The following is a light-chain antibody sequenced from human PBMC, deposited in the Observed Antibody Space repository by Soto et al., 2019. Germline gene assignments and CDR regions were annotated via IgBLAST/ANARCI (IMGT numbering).Light chain of an antibody. CDR2: DND. CDR1: SSNIGRNY. J-gene: IGLJ2*01. V-gene: IGLV1-51*01. CDR3: GAWDNSLSVVV. Sequence: QSVLMQPPSVSAAPGQTVTISCSGSSSNIGRNYVSWYQHLPGTAPKLLIYDNDKRPSGIPDRFSGSKSGTSATLGITGLQTGDEADYYCGAWDNSLSVVVFGGGTKVTVL.